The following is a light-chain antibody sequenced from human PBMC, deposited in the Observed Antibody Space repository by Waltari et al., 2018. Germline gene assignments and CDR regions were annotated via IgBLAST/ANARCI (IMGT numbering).Light chain of an antibody. CDR1: SGHTTNI. V-gene: IGLV4-69*01. J-gene: IGLJ3*02. CDR3: QTGGHGTWV. Sequence: QLVLTQSPSASASLGASVKLTCTLSSGHTTNIIAWLQQKPEKGPRYLMKVNSDGSHNKGVEIPDRFLGSSSGAERYLTISSLQSEDEADYYCQTGGHGTWVFGGGTRLTVL. CDR2: VNSDGSH.